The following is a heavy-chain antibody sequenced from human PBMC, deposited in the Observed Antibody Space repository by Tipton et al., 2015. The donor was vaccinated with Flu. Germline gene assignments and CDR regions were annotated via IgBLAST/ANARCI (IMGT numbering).Heavy chain of an antibody. Sequence: TLSLTCTASGGSISTYFWSWIRQPPGKGLEWIGHIYYSGSTNYNPSLKSRVTISVDTSKIQFSLKLNSVTAADTAVYYCARGSIVARQEFDYWGQGTLVTVSS. J-gene: IGHJ4*02. CDR3: ARGSIVARQEFDY. V-gene: IGHV4-59*08. CDR2: IYYSGST. D-gene: IGHD5-12*01. CDR1: GGSISTYF.